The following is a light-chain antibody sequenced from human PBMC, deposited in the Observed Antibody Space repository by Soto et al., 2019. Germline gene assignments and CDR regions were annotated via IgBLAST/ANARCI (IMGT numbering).Light chain of an antibody. Sequence: DIQMTQSPSTLSASVGDRVTITCRASQSISSWLAWYQQKPGKAPKLLIYKASSLESGVPSRFSGSGSVTEFTLTISSLQTDDFATYYCQQYNSYSRYTFGQGTKLEIK. V-gene: IGKV1-5*03. CDR2: KAS. CDR1: QSISSW. J-gene: IGKJ2*01. CDR3: QQYNSYSRYT.